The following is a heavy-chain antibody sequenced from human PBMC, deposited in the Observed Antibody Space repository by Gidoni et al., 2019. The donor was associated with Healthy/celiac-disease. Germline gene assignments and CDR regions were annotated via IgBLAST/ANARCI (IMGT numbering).Heavy chain of an antibody. CDR3: ARERYFDWPFDAFDI. Sequence: QVQLVESGGGVVQPGRSLRLSCAASGFTFSSYAMHWVRQAPGKGLEWVAVISYDGSNKYYADSVKGRFTISRDNSKNTLYLQMNSLRAEDTAVYYCARERYFDWPFDAFDIWGQGTMVTVSS. D-gene: IGHD3-9*01. CDR2: ISYDGSNK. V-gene: IGHV3-30-3*01. J-gene: IGHJ3*02. CDR1: GFTFSSYA.